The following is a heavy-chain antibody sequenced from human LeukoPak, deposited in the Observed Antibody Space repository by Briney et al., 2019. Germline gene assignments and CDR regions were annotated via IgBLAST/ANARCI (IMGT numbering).Heavy chain of an antibody. CDR3: ARDTEYSSSLAQFDY. Sequence: ASVKVSCKASGYTFTGYYMHWVRQAPGQGLEWMGWTNPNSGGTNYAQKFQGRVTMTRDTSISTAYMELSRLRSDDTAVYYCARDTEYSSSLAQFDYWGQGTLVTVSS. V-gene: IGHV1-2*02. J-gene: IGHJ4*02. CDR2: TNPNSGGT. CDR1: GYTFTGYY. D-gene: IGHD6-6*01.